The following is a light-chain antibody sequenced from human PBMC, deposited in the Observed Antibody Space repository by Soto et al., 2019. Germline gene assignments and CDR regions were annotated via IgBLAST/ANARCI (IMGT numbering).Light chain of an antibody. Sequence: DIQMTQSPSSLSASVGDRVTITCRASQDISTYLAWYQQKPGKVPELLIYGASTLESGVPSWFSGSGSGTDFTLTISSLQPEDVATYYCQRYNSAPLTFGPGTKVDI. CDR3: QRYNSAPLT. CDR2: GAS. V-gene: IGKV1-27*01. J-gene: IGKJ3*01. CDR1: QDISTY.